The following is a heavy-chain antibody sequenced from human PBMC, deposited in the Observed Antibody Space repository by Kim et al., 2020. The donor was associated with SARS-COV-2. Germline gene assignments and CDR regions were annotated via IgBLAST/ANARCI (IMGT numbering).Heavy chain of an antibody. CDR3: ARGGGGSPDY. Sequence: ENYDVDSVKGRFTISRDNAKNSLSLQMNSLRAEDTAVYYCARGGGGSPDYWGQGTLVTVSS. J-gene: IGHJ4*02. D-gene: IGHD2-15*01. CDR2: EN. V-gene: IGHV3-7*03.